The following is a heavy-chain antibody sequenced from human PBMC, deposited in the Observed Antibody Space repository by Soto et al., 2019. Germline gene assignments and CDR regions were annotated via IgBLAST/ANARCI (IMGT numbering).Heavy chain of an antibody. CDR2: IYYSGST. CDR1: GGSISSGGYY. D-gene: IGHD6-19*01. CDR3: ARDFVGSGWSFDY. Sequence: PSETLSLTCTVSGGSISSGGYYWSWIRQHPGKGLEWIGYIYYSGSTYYNPSLKSRVTISVDTSKNQFSLKLSSVTSADTAVYYCARDFVGSGWSFDYWGQGTLVTVSS. V-gene: IGHV4-31*03. J-gene: IGHJ4*02.